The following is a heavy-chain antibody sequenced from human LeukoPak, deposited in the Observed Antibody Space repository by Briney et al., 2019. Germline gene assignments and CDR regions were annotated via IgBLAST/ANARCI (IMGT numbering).Heavy chain of an antibody. Sequence: SVNVSCKASGGTFSSYAISWERQAPGQGLEWMGGIIPIFGTANYAQKFQGRVTITADESTSTAYMELSSLRSEDTAVYYCARERVRQWRGNWFDPWGQGTLVTVSS. CDR3: ARERVRQWRGNWFDP. CDR1: GGTFSSYA. V-gene: IGHV1-69*01. D-gene: IGHD6-19*01. CDR2: IIPIFGTA. J-gene: IGHJ5*02.